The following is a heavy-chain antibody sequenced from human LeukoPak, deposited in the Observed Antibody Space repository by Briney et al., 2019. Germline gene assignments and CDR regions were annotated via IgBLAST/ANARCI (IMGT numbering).Heavy chain of an antibody. CDR2: IYWNDDK. J-gene: IGHJ4*02. Sequence: SGPTLVKPPQTLTLTCTFSGFSLRTRGVGVGWIRQPPGKALEWLSLIYWNDDKRYSPSLKSRLTITKDTSKNQVVLTMTNMDPVDTATYYCAHRRGVIVVVNYFDYWGQGTLVTVSS. V-gene: IGHV2-5*01. CDR3: AHRRGVIVVVNYFDY. D-gene: IGHD3-22*01. CDR1: GFSLRTRGVG.